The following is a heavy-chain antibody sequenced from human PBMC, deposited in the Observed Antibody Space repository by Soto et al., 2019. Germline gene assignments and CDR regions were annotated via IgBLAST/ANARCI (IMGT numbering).Heavy chain of an antibody. CDR2: ISPGSRYP. D-gene: IGHD2-15*01. V-gene: IGHV3-11*06. CDR1: GFTFGYSY. J-gene: IGHJ5*02. CDR3: VRGGGGGLFDP. Sequence: GGSLRLSCAGSGFTFGYSYMSWIRQAPGKGLEWLSYISPGSRYPAYADSVKGRFTISRDNAKRSLYLQMMSLTAEDTAIYYCVRGGGGGLFDPWGQGTMVTVS.